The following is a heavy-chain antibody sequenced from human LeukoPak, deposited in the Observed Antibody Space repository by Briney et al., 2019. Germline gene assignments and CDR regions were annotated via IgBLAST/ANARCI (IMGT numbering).Heavy chain of an antibody. V-gene: IGHV4-39*01. CDR2: IYYSGST. J-gene: IGHJ4*02. CDR1: GGSFSGYY. D-gene: IGHD3-22*01. CDR3: ARLRYYYDSSGYTYYFNY. Sequence: SETLSLTCAVSGGSFSGYYWGWIRQPPGKGLEWIGSIYYSGSTYYNPSLKSRVTISVDTSKNQFSLKLSSVTAADTAVYYCARLRYYYDSSGYTYYFNYWGQGTLVTVSS.